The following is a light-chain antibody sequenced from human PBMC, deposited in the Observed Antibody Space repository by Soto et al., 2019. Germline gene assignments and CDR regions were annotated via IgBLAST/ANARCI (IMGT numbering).Light chain of an antibody. J-gene: IGKJ2*01. CDR1: QSVSSD. CDR3: STYSSCPPFT. Sequence: EIVMAQSPDTLSVSPGDRAALSCRTSQSVSSDLAWYQQKPGQAPRLLIYGASTRATGIPARFSGSGSGTEFTLTISSPQSEDFAVYYCSTYSSCPPFTFGQGTK. V-gene: IGKV3D-15*01. CDR2: GAS.